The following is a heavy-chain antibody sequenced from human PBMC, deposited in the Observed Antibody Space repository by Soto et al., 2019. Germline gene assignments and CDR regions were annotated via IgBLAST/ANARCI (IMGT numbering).Heavy chain of an antibody. D-gene: IGHD5-18*01. CDR2: ISYDGSNK. CDR1: GFTFSSYG. V-gene: IGHV3-30*18. CDR3: AKKYYSYGTEFDP. Sequence: GGSLRLSCAASGFTFSSYGMHWVRQAPGKGLEWVAVISYDGSNKYYADSVKGRFTISRDNSKNTLYLQMNSLRAEDTAVYYCAKKYYSYGTEFDPWGQGTLVTVSS. J-gene: IGHJ5*02.